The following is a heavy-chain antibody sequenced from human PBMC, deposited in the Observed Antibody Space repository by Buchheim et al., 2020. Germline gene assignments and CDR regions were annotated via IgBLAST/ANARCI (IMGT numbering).Heavy chain of an antibody. J-gene: IGHJ4*02. CDR1: GFTFSSYA. D-gene: IGHD6-19*01. CDR3: AKYAEVYSNGWYVGFDY. CDR2: ISDSGGST. Sequence: EVQLLESGGGLVQPGGSLRLSCAASGFTFSSYAMSWVRQAPGKGLEWVSAISDSGGSTYYADSVKGRFTISRDNSKNTLYVQMNSLRAEDTAVYYCAKYAEVYSNGWYVGFDYWGQGTL. V-gene: IGHV3-23*01.